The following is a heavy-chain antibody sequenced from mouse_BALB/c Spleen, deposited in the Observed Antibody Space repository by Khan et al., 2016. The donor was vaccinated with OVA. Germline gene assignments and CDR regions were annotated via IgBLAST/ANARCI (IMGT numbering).Heavy chain of an antibody. CDR2: ISYSGNT. Sequence: VQLQQSGPGLVKPSQSLSLTCTVTGYSITSDYAWNWIRQFPGNKLEWMGHISYSGNTKYNPSLKSRISINRDTSKNQFFLQLNSVTTEDTATYYCARIYGGDFDYWGQGTTLTVSS. CDR1: GYSITSDYA. V-gene: IGHV3-2*02. D-gene: IGHD1-1*01. J-gene: IGHJ2*01. CDR3: ARIYGGDFDY.